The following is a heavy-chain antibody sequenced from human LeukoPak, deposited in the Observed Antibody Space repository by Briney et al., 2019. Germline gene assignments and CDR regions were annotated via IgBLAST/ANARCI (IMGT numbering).Heavy chain of an antibody. J-gene: IGHJ4*02. CDR3: ARGSRTVPFDY. CDR1: GGSISSYY. D-gene: IGHD4-17*01. CDR2: IYYSGST. V-gene: IGHV4-59*01. Sequence: PSETLSLTCTVSGGSISSYYWSGIRQPPGKGLEWIGYIYYSGSTNYNPSLKSRVTISVDTSKNQFSLKLSSVTAADTAVYYCARGSRTVPFDYWGQGTLVTVSS.